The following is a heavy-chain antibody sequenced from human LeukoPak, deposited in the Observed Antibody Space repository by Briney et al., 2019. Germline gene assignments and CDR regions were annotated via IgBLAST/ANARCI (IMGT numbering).Heavy chain of an antibody. V-gene: IGHV1-69*04. CDR2: IIPILGIA. CDR3: ARDLSAVHAAAGDY. D-gene: IGHD6-13*01. CDR1: GGTFSSYA. Sequence: SVKVSCKASGGTFSSYAISWVRQAPGQGLEWMGRIIPILGIANYAQKFQGRVTITADKSTSTAYMELSSLRSEDTAVYYCARDLSAVHAAAGDYWGQGTLVTVSS. J-gene: IGHJ4*02.